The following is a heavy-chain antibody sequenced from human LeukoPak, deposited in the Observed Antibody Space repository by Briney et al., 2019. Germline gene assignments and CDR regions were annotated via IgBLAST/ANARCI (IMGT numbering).Heavy chain of an antibody. CDR1: GFTFSSYA. V-gene: IGHV3-23*01. D-gene: IGHD6-19*01. CDR2: ISGSGSST. CDR3: AKGVAVASPYYLDY. Sequence: PGGSLRLSCAASGFTFSSYAMNWVRQAPGKGLEWVSPISGSGSSTYYADSVTGRVTISRDNPKNTLYLKMNSLSAEDTAVYYCAKGVAVASPYYLDYWGQGALVTVSS. J-gene: IGHJ4*02.